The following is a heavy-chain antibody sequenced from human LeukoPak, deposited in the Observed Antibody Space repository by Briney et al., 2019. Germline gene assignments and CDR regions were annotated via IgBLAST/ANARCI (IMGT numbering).Heavy chain of an antibody. Sequence: SGKVSCKASGGTFSSYAISWVRQAPGQGLEWMGRIIPILGIANYAQKFQGRVTITAYKSTSTAYMELSSLRSADMAVYYCARQLLLMGAGWFDPWGQGTLVTVSS. CDR2: IIPILGIA. CDR1: GGTFSSYA. J-gene: IGHJ5*02. D-gene: IGHD2-15*01. CDR3: ARQLLLMGAGWFDP. V-gene: IGHV1-69*04.